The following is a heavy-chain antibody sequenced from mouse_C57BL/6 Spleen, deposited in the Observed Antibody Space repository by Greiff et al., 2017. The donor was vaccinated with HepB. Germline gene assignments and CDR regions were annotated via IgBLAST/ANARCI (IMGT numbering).Heavy chain of an antibody. V-gene: IGHV5-17*01. CDR3: ASSLTDSFDY. CDR2: ISSGSSTI. D-gene: IGHD4-1*01. CDR1: GFTFSDYG. Sequence: EVQRVESGGGLVKPGGSLKLSCAASGFTFSDYGMHWVRQAPEKGLEWVAYISSGSSTIYYADTVKGRFTISRDNAKNTLFLQMTSLRSEDTDMYYCASSLTDSFDYWGQGTTLTVSS. J-gene: IGHJ2*01.